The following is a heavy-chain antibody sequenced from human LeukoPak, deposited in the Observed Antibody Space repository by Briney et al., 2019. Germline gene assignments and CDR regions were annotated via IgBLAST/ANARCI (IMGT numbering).Heavy chain of an antibody. Sequence: GGSLRLSCAASGFTFSHYGMHWVRQAPGKGLEWVALIWDDGNKKSHADTVKGRFTISRDNSKNTLYLQMNSLRAEDTAVYYCARDFGTTVTTFGAVDIWGHGTKVIVSS. CDR1: GFTFSHYG. J-gene: IGHJ3*02. V-gene: IGHV3-33*01. D-gene: IGHD4-17*01. CDR3: ARDFGTTVTTFGAVDI. CDR2: IWDDGNKK.